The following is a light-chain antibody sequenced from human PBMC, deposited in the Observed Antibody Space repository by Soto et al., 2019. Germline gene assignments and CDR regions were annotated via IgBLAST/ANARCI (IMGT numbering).Light chain of an antibody. CDR1: QDISNY. CDR3: KQYDNLPF. V-gene: IGKV1-33*01. J-gene: IGKJ4*01. Sequence: DIQMTQSPSSLSASVGDRVTITCQASQDISNYLNWYQQKPGKDPKLLIYDASNLETGVPSRFSGSGSGTDFTLTISSLQPEDIATYYCKQYDNLPFVGGGNKVDIK. CDR2: DAS.